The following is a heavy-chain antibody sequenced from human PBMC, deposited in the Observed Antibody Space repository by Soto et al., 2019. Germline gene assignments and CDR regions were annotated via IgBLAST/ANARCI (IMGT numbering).Heavy chain of an antibody. CDR1: DGPMSCYA. V-gene: IGHV4-59*01. J-gene: IGHJ4*02. CDR3: ASSGAGSGDY. CDR2: ISNSGTA. D-gene: IGHD3-10*01. Sequence: LLPLALSNTVWDGPMSCYAWSWIRQPPGRGLEWIGHISNSGTANYRPSLKSRLTMSVDTSKNQISLKVTSVTAADPPAYYCASSGAGSGDYWGQGILVTVPS.